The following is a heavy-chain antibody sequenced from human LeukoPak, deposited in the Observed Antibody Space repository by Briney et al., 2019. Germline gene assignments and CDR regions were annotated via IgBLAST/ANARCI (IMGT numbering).Heavy chain of an antibody. J-gene: IGHJ4*02. CDR3: AKDSGSGPVDY. CDR1: GFTFSSYG. V-gene: IGHV3-30*18. D-gene: IGHD6-19*01. Sequence: GGSLRLPCAASGFTFSSYGMHWVRQAPGKGLEWVAVISYDGSNKYYADSVKGRFTISRDNSKNTLYLQMNSLRAEDTAVYYCAKDSGSGPVDYWGQGTLVTVSS. CDR2: ISYDGSNK.